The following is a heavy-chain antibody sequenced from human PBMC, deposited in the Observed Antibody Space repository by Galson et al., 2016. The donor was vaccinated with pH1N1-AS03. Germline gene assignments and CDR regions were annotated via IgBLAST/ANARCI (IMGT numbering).Heavy chain of an antibody. CDR2: IHYSGTT. D-gene: IGHD2-15*01. J-gene: IGHJ5*02. V-gene: IGHV4-31*03. CDR3: ARARVVQLSDGLYCSGGTCYRYFDP. Sequence: TLSLTCTVSGDSISSGYYYWSWIRQHPGKGLEWIGYIHYSGTTYYNPSLKNRVAVSVETSKNQFSLRLTSVTAADTAVYYCARARVVQLSDGLYCSGGTCYRYFDPWGQGTLVTVSS. CDR1: GDSISSGYYY.